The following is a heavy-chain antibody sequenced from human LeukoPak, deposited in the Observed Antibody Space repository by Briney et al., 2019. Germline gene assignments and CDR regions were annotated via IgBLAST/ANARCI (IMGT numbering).Heavy chain of an antibody. CDR1: GYTFTSYD. CDR2: MNPNSGNT. Sequence: ASVKVSCKASGYTFTSYDINWVRQATGQGLEWMGWMNPNSGNTGYARKFQGRVTMTRNTSISTAYMELSSLRSEDTAVYYCASFLKDYYYYGMDVWGQGTTVTVSS. V-gene: IGHV1-8*01. CDR3: ASFLKDYYYYGMDV. J-gene: IGHJ6*02. D-gene: IGHD2/OR15-2a*01.